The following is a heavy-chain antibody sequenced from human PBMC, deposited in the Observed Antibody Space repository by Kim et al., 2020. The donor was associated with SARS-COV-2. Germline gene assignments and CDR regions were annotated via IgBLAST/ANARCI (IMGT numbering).Heavy chain of an antibody. Sequence: SETLSLTCTVSGGSISSSSYYWGWIRQPPGKGLEWIGSIYYSGSTYYNPSLKSRVTISVDTSKNQFSLKLSSVTAADTAVYYCARLGDIVVVPATPLNWFDPWGQGTLVTVSS. CDR3: ARLGDIVVVPATPLNWFDP. CDR1: GGSISSSSYY. J-gene: IGHJ5*02. D-gene: IGHD2-2*01. V-gene: IGHV4-39*01. CDR2: IYYSGST.